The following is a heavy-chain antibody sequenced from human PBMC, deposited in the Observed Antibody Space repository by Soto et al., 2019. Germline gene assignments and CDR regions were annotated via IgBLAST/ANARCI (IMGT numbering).Heavy chain of an antibody. V-gene: IGHV4-30-4*01. CDR3: ARDLWVEPELYYYGMDV. CDR2: IFYSGTT. D-gene: IGHD1-1*01. CDR1: GDSISSADYY. J-gene: IGHJ6*02. Sequence: SETLSLTCTVSGDSISSADYYWSWIRQTPGKGLEWIGHIFYSGTTYYNPSLKSRLTISVDTSKNHFSLRLTSVTAADTAVYYCARDLWVEPELYYYGMDVSGQGTTLTVSS.